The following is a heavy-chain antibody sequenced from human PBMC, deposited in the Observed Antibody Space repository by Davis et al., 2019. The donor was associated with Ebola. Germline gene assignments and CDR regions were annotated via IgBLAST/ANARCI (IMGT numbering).Heavy chain of an antibody. V-gene: IGHV1-8*01. CDR2: MNHDSGNT. CDR1: GYTFTTYD. CDR3: TRCIARQRSGSWFDP. J-gene: IGHJ5*02. D-gene: IGHD2-15*01. Sequence: ASVKVSCKASGYTFTTYDINWVRQATGQGREWMGWMNHDSGNTGYAQKFQGRVTMTRDTSITTAYMELSSLSSDDTAVYYCTRCIARQRSGSWFDPWGQGTPVTVSS.